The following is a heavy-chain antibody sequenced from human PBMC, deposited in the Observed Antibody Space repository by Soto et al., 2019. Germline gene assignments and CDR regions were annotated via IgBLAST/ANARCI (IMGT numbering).Heavy chain of an antibody. J-gene: IGHJ3*02. CDR1: GATFSSYA. D-gene: IGHD6-13*01. Sequence: SVKVSCKASGATFSSYAISWVRQAPGQGLEWMGGIIPIFGTANYAQKFQGRVTITADESTSTAYMELSSLRSEDTAVYYCARKSIAAAGDAFDIWGKGTMVTVSS. V-gene: IGHV1-69*13. CDR3: ARKSIAAAGDAFDI. CDR2: IIPIFGTA.